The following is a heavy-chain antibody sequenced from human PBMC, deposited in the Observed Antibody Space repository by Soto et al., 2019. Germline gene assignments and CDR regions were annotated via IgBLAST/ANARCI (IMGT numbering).Heavy chain of an antibody. CDR2: INWNSGSI. J-gene: IGHJ5*02. V-gene: IGHV3-9*01. D-gene: IGHD6-19*01. CDR3: AKGRGARAVASNWFDP. Sequence: EVQLVESGGGLVQPGRSLRLSCAAFGFTFEDYAMHWIRQTPGKGLEWVAGINWNSGSIGYADSVKGRFTISRDNANTSLYLQMDSLRTEDTALYFCAKGRGARAVASNWFDPWGQGTLVTVSS. CDR1: GFTFEDYA.